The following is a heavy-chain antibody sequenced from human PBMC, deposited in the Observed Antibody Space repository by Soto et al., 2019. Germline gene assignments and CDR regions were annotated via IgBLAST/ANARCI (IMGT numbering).Heavy chain of an antibody. V-gene: IGHV1-8*01. Sequence: ASVKVSCKASGYTFTSYDINWVRQATGQGLEWMGWMNPNSGNTGYAQKFQGRVTMTRNTSISTAYMELSSLRSEDTAVYYCESVDSSSSEPDYYYMDVWGKGTTVTVSS. D-gene: IGHD6-6*01. CDR1: GYTFTSYD. CDR2: MNPNSGNT. J-gene: IGHJ6*03. CDR3: ESVDSSSSEPDYYYMDV.